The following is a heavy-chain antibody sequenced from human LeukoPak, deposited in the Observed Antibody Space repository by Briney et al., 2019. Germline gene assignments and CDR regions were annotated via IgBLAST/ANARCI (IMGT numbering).Heavy chain of an antibody. Sequence: SETLSLTCAVYGGSFSGYYWSWIRQPPGKGLEWIGEINHSGSTNYNPSLKSRVTISVDTSKNQSSLKLSSVTAADTAVYYCARGLWFGELFGGFDYWGQGTLVTVSS. CDR3: ARGLWFGELFGGFDY. J-gene: IGHJ4*02. D-gene: IGHD3-10*01. CDR1: GGSFSGYY. V-gene: IGHV4-34*01. CDR2: INHSGST.